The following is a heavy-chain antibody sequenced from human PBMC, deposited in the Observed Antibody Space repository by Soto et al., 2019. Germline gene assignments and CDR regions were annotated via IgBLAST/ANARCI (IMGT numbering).Heavy chain of an antibody. J-gene: IGHJ4*02. CDR3: AREGSYSAYNFAHGIQLWSFDF. D-gene: IGHD5-12*01. CDR2: IFSSGST. Sequence: SETLSLTCTVSGGSINTFYWSWVRQPAGKGLEWIGRIFSSGSTSFNPPRESRVTMSVDSSMNHFSLNLSSVTAADLAVYYCAREGSYSAYNFAHGIQLWSFDFWGQGALVTVSS. V-gene: IGHV4-4*07. CDR1: GGSINTFY.